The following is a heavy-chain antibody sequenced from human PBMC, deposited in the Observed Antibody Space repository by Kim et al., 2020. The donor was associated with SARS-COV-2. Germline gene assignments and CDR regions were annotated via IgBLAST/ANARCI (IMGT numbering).Heavy chain of an antibody. CDR2: IVVGSGNT. Sequence: SVKVSCKASGFTFTSSAVQWVRQARGQRLEWIGWIVVGSGNTNYAQKFQERVTITRDMSTSTAYMELSSLRSEDTAVYYCAAGRRQLVFYYYYYGMDVWGQGTTVTVSS. CDR3: AAGRRQLVFYYYYYGMDV. CDR1: GFTFTSSA. V-gene: IGHV1-58*01. J-gene: IGHJ6*02. D-gene: IGHD6-6*01.